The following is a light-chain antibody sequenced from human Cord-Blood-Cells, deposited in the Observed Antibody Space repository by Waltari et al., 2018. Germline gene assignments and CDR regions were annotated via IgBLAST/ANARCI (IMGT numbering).Light chain of an antibody. CDR2: GAS. CDR1: QGVSSN. CDR3: QQYNNWSIT. V-gene: IGKV3-15*01. Sequence: DIVLTQSPATLSVSTAGRATLSCRASQGVSSNLAWYQQKPGQAPRLLIYGASTRATGIPARFSGSGSGTEFTLTISSLQSEDFAVYYCQQYNNWSITFGQGTRLEIK. J-gene: IGKJ5*01.